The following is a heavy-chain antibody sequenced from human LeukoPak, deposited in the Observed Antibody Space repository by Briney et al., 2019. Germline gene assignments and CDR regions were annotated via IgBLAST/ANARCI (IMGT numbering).Heavy chain of an antibody. J-gene: IGHJ3*02. Sequence: GRSLRLSCAASGFTFSSYAMHWVRQAPGKGLEGVAVISNDGSKKQYADSVKGRFTISRDNSKSTLYLQMNSLRAEDTDVYYCARDLAYCGGECYSGDAFDIWGQGTMVTVSS. CDR1: GFTFSSYA. CDR2: ISNDGSKK. CDR3: ARDLAYCGGECYSGDAFDI. D-gene: IGHD2-21*01. V-gene: IGHV3-30*04.